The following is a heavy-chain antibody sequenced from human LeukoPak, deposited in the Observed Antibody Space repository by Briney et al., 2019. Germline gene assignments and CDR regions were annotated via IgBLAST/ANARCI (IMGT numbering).Heavy chain of an antibody. CDR2: ISAYNGNT. CDR3: ARATRTLFDSSGYYSDY. CDR1: GGTFSSYA. Sequence: ASVKVSCKASGGTFSSYAISWVRQAPGQGLEWMGWISAYNGNTNYAQKLQGRVTMTADTSTSTAYMELRSLRSDDTAVYYCARATRTLFDSSGYYSDYWGQGTLVTVSS. D-gene: IGHD3-22*01. V-gene: IGHV1-18*01. J-gene: IGHJ4*02.